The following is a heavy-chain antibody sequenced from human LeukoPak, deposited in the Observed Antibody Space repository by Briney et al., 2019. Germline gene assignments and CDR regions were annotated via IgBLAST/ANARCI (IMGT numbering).Heavy chain of an antibody. CDR3: ARDLEQWREDDYYYYGMDV. CDR1: GGTFSGYA. D-gene: IGHD6-19*01. J-gene: IGHJ6*02. CDR2: IIPIFGTA. Sequence: GASVKVSCKASGGTFSGYAISWVRQAPGQGLEWMGGIIPIFGTANYAQKFQGRVTITADESTSTAYMELSSLRSEDTAVYYCARDLEQWREDDYYYYGMDVWGQGTTVTVSS. V-gene: IGHV1-69*13.